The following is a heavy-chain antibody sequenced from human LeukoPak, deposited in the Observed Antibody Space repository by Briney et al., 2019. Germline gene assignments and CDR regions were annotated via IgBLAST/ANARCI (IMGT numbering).Heavy chain of an antibody. Sequence: ASVKVSCKASGYTFTDYYMHWVRQAPGQGLERMGWINPNSGGTNYAQKFQGRVTMTRDTSISTAYMELSRLRSDDTAVYYCARVRYSSSWYRPHNYYYYMDVWGKGTTVTISS. J-gene: IGHJ6*03. CDR3: ARVRYSSSWYRPHNYYYYMDV. V-gene: IGHV1-2*02. CDR2: INPNSGGT. D-gene: IGHD6-13*01. CDR1: GYTFTDYY.